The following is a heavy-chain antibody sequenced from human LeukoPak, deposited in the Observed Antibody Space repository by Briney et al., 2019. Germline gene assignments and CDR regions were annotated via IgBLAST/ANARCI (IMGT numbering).Heavy chain of an antibody. D-gene: IGHD6-13*01. CDR3: ARAHGSSWPRPHNYFDY. J-gene: IGHJ4*02. CDR2: INHSGST. Sequence: SETLSLTCAVYGGSFSGYYWSWIRQPPGKGLEWIGEINHSGSTNYNPSLKSRVTISVDTSKNQFSLKLSSVTAADTAVYYCARAHGSSWPRPHNYFDYWGQGTLVTVSS. CDR1: GGSFSGYY. V-gene: IGHV4-34*01.